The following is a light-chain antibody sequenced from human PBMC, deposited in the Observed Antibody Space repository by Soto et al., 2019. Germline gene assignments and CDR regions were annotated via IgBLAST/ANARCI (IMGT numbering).Light chain of an antibody. CDR2: DVS. V-gene: IGLV2-11*01. Sequence: QSVLTQPRSVSGSPGQSVTISCTGTSSDVGGYNYVSWYQQHPGKAPKLMIYDVSKRPSGVPDRFSGSKSGNTASLTISGLQAEDEDDYYRCSYAGSYTRNLVFGGGTKLTVL. J-gene: IGLJ3*02. CDR1: SSDVGGYNY. CDR3: CSYAGSYTRNLV.